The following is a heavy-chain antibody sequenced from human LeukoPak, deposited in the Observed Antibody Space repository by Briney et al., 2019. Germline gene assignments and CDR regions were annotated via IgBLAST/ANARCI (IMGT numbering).Heavy chain of an antibody. J-gene: IGHJ4*02. Sequence: PSETLSLTCAVSGDSITSGHYWGWIRQPPGKGLEWIGSIYHSGKTYYNPSLKSRVTISVDTSKNQFSLKLSSVTAADTAVYYCARGRGVYARDFDYWGQGTLVTVSS. D-gene: IGHD2-8*01. CDR1: GDSITSGHY. CDR2: IYHSGKT. CDR3: ARGRGVYARDFDY. V-gene: IGHV4-38-2*01.